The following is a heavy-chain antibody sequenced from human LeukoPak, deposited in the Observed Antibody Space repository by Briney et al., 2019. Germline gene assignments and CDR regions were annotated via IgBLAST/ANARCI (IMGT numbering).Heavy chain of an antibody. CDR2: ITGDGGAT. Sequence: GGSLRLSCAASGXTFGDYDVHWFRQPPGRGLQWVCLITGDGGATSYAGSVEGRFTISRDNSKNSLYLHMNSLTTEDTALYYCAKGHFGAGHYWGQGTLVTVSS. V-gene: IGHV3-43*02. J-gene: IGHJ4*02. CDR3: AKGHFGAGHY. D-gene: IGHD3-3*01. CDR1: GXTFGDYD.